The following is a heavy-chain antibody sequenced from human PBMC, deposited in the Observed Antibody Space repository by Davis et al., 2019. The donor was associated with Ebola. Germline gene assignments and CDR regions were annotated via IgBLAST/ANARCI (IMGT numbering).Heavy chain of an antibody. CDR2: INPHNGNT. CDR1: GYTFTNYG. D-gene: IGHD1-1*01. V-gene: IGHV1-18*04. J-gene: IGHJ4*02. Sequence: AASVKVSCKASGYTFTNYGITWVRQAPGQGLEWMGWINPHNGNTNYAPNVQGRVTMTTDTSTSTAYMEVGSLRSDDTAVYYCARAQFPTTSDHWGQGTLATVSS. CDR3: ARAQFPTTSDH.